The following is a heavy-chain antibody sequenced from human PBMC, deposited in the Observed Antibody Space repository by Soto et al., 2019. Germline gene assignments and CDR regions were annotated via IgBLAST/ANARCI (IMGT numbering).Heavy chain of an antibody. CDR2: ISGGGGST. Sequence: LRLSCAASGFTFSSYAMSWVSQAAGGGLEWVSAISGGGGSTYYADSVKGRFTISRDNSKNTLYLQMNSLRAEDTAVYYCAKVEVWLQNYFDYWGQGTLVTVSS. J-gene: IGHJ4*02. CDR1: GFTFSSYA. D-gene: IGHD5-12*01. CDR3: AKVEVWLQNYFDY. V-gene: IGHV3-23*01.